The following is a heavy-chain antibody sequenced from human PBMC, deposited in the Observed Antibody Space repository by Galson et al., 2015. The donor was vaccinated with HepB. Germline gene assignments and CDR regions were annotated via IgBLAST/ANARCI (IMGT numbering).Heavy chain of an antibody. V-gene: IGHV3-23*01. CDR2: ISGSGGST. Sequence: SLRLSCAASGFTFSSYAMSWVRQAPGKGLEWVSAISGSGGSTYYADSVKGRFTISRDNSKNTLYLQMNSLRAEDTAVYYCAKDHSSGYYYPWYFDLWGRGTLVTVSS. CDR1: GFTFSSYA. CDR3: AKDHSSGYYYPWYFDL. J-gene: IGHJ2*01. D-gene: IGHD3-22*01.